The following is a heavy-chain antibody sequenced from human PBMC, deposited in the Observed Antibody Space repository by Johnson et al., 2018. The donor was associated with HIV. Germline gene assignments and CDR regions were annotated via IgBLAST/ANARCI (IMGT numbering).Heavy chain of an antibody. V-gene: IGHV3-23*04. Sequence: VQLVESGGGLVQPGGSLRLSCAASGFTFSSYAMSWVRQAPGKGLEWVSAISGSGGSTYYADYVKGRLIISRDNSKNTLYLQMNSLRAEDTAVYYCAKMGSGRSKIQFLEWLPIPHAFDIWGQGTMVTVSS. D-gene: IGHD3-3*01. CDR1: GFTFSSYA. CDR2: ISGSGGST. CDR3: AKMGSGRSKIQFLEWLPIPHAFDI. J-gene: IGHJ3*02.